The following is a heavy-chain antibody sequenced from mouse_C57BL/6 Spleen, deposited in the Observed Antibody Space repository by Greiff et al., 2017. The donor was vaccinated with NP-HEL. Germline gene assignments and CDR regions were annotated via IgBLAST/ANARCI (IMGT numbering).Heavy chain of an antibody. CDR1: GYTFTSYW. V-gene: IGHV1-69*01. CDR2: IDPSDSYT. D-gene: IGHD2-3*01. J-gene: IGHJ4*01. CDR3: ARGIYDYVAMDY. Sequence: QVQLQQPGAELVMPGASVKLSCKASGYTFTSYWMHWVKQRPGQGLEWIGEIDPSDSYTNYNQKFKGKSTLTVDKSSSTAYMQLSSLTSEDSAVYYCARGIYDYVAMDYWGKGTSVTAAS.